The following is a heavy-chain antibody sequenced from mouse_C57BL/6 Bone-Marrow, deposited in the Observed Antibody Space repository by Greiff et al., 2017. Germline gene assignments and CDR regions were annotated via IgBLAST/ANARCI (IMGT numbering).Heavy chain of an antibody. CDR2: IDPSDSYT. D-gene: IGHD3-2*02. CDR1: GYTFTSYW. V-gene: IGHV1-69*01. Sequence: QVQLQQSGAELVMPGASVKLSCKASGYTFTSYWMHWVKQRPGQGLEWIGEIDPSDSYTNYNQKFKGKSTLTVDKSSSTAYMPLISLTSEDSAVSYCAINSSAYPFAYWGQVTLVTVSA. J-gene: IGHJ3*01. CDR3: AINSSAYPFAY.